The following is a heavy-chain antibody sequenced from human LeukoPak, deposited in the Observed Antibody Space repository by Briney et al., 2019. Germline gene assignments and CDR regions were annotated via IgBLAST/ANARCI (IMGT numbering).Heavy chain of an antibody. J-gene: IGHJ4*02. Sequence: GGSLRLSCAASGFTFSSYGMSWVRQAPGKGLEWVSAISGSGGSTYYADSVTGRFTISRDNSKNTLYLQMNSLRAEDTAVYYCVRVVYSSSWFETKSRYYFDYWGQGTLVTVSS. CDR2: ISGSGGST. D-gene: IGHD6-13*01. CDR3: VRVVYSSSWFETKSRYYFDY. V-gene: IGHV3-23*01. CDR1: GFTFSSYG.